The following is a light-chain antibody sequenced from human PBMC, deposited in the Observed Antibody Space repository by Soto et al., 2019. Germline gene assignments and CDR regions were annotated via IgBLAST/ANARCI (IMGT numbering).Light chain of an antibody. V-gene: IGKV1-5*01. J-gene: IGKJ2*03. CDR1: QSVSKW. Sequence: IQMIQSPSTLSASLGETVTISCRAGQSVSKWLAWYRQKPGQAPVLLIHSTSTLQLGVPSRFSGSGWGTEFILTISNLQPDDSATYYCQQYNSVSSFGQGTKLVIE. CDR3: QQYNSVSS. CDR2: STS.